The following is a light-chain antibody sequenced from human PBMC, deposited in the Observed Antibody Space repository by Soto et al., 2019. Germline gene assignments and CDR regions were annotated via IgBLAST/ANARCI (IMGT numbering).Light chain of an antibody. J-gene: IGKJ1*01. CDR1: QSVRSN. CDR3: QQRSNWPPWT. Sequence: EIVMTQLPATLSVSPGERATLSCRASQSVRSNLAWYQQKPGQAPRLLIFAASTRATVIPARFRGSGSGTDFTLTISSLEPEDFAVYYCQQRSNWPPWTFGQGTKVGIK. CDR2: AAS. V-gene: IGKV3-11*01.